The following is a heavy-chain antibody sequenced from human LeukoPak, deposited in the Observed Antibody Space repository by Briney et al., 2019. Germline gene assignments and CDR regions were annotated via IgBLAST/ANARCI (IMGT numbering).Heavy chain of an antibody. Sequence: GGSLRLSCAASGFTVSSNYMSWVRQAPGKGLEWISVIYSGGSTYYADSVKGRFTISRDNSKNKLYLQMNSLRAEDTAVYYCARGRRNYGDSQFLDYWGQGTLVTVSS. CDR2: IYSGGST. D-gene: IGHD4-17*01. CDR3: ARGRRNYGDSQFLDY. V-gene: IGHV3-66*01. J-gene: IGHJ4*02. CDR1: GFTVSSNY.